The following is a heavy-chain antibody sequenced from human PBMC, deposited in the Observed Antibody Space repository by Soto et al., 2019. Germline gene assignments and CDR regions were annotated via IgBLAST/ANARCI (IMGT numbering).Heavy chain of an antibody. CDR2: INAGNGNT. Sequence: VKVSCKASGYTFTSYAMHWVRQAPGQRLEWMGWINAGNGNTKYSQKFQGRVTITRDTSASTAYMELSSLRSEDTAVYYCAREKVAATRATLGFDPWGQGTLVTVS. J-gene: IGHJ5*02. CDR1: GYTFTSYA. D-gene: IGHD2-15*01. CDR3: AREKVAATRATLGFDP. V-gene: IGHV1-3*01.